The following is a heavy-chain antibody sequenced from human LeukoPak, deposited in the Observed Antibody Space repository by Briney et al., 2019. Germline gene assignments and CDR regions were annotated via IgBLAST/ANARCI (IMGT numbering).Heavy chain of an antibody. CDR1: GFTFSLYD. J-gene: IGHJ4*02. D-gene: IGHD6-19*01. Sequence: QTGGSLRLSCAASGFTFSLYDMSWVRQAPGKGLECVSAIDRGVGSTYYADSVKGRFTISRDNSKNTLYLQMNNLRADDTAVYYCAKESSGGWYFDYWGQGTLVTASS. CDR2: IDRGVGST. V-gene: IGHV3-23*01. CDR3: AKESSGGWYFDY.